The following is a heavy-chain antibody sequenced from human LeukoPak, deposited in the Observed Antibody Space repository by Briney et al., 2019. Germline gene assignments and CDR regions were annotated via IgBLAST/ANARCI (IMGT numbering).Heavy chain of an antibody. J-gene: IGHJ6*02. CDR2: IYYSGST. CDR3: AREGNGSGSYYKGGKYYYYYGMDV. Sequence: SETLSLTCTVSGGSISSGDYYWSWIRQPPGKGLVWIGYIYYSGSTYYNPSLKSRVTISVDTSKNQFSLKLSSVTAADTAVYYCAREGNGSGSYYKGGKYYYYYGMDVWGQGTTVTVSS. CDR1: GGSISSGDYY. V-gene: IGHV4-30-4*01. D-gene: IGHD3-10*01.